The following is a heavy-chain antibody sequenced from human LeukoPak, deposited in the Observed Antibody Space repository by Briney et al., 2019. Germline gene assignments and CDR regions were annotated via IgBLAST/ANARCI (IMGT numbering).Heavy chain of an antibody. Sequence: GASVKVSCKASGYTFTGYYIHWVRQAPGQGLEWMGWINPNSGGTNYAQKFQGRVTMTRGTSISTAYMELSRLRSDDTAVYYCARAADRAMVEDAFDIWGQGTMVTVSS. CDR1: GYTFTGYY. CDR3: ARAADRAMVEDAFDI. V-gene: IGHV1-2*02. CDR2: INPNSGGT. D-gene: IGHD5-18*01. J-gene: IGHJ3*02.